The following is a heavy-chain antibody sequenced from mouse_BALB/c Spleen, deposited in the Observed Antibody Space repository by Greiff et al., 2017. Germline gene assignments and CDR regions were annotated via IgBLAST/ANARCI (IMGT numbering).Heavy chain of an antibody. V-gene: IGHV1S29*02. Sequence: EVQGVESGPELVKPGASVKIFCKASGYTFTDYNMHWVKQSHGKSLEWIGYIYPYNGGTGYNQKFKSKATLTVDNSSSTAYMELRSLTSEDSAVYYCAYITTVVAYYAMDYWGQGTSGTVSS. CDR1: GYTFTDYN. CDR2: IYPYNGGT. D-gene: IGHD1-1*01. J-gene: IGHJ4*01. CDR3: AYITTVVAYYAMDY.